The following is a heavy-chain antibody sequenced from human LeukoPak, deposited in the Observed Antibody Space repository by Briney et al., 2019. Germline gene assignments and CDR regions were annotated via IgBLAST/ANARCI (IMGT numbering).Heavy chain of an antibody. CDR3: ARDLKMWYSSGRYSWGTGSSNDY. V-gene: IGHV1-18*01. Sequence: ASVKVSCKASGYTFTNYGISWVRQAPGQGLEWMGWISAYDGNTNYAQKFQGRITMTTDTSTSTAYMELRSLRSDDTTVYYCARDLKMWYSSGRYSWGTGSSNDYWGQGTLVTVSS. CDR1: GYTFTNYG. D-gene: IGHD6-19*01. CDR2: ISAYDGNT. J-gene: IGHJ4*02.